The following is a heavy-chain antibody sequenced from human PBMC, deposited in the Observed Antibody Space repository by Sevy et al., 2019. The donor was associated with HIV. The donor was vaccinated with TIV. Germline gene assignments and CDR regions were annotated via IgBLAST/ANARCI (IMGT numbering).Heavy chain of an antibody. CDR1: GFTFSNYA. D-gene: IGHD3-22*01. V-gene: IGHV3-23*01. J-gene: IGHJ4*02. CDR2: ISGSGGSGDKT. CDR3: ARKYDSSGYFDY. Sequence: GGSLRLSCAASGFTFSNYAMNWVRQAPGKGLEWVSGISGSGGSGDKTNYADSVKGRFTISRDDSKNSLYLQLNILRAEETAIYYCARKYDSSGYFDYWGQGTLVTVSS.